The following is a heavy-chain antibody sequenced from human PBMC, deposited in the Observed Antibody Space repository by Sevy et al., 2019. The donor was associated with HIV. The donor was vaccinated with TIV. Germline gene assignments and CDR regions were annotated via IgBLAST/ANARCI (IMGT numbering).Heavy chain of an antibody. V-gene: IGHV5-51*01. D-gene: IGHD3-22*01. Sequence: GESLKISCEGSGYSFTSHWIGWVRHMSGKGLEWMGIIYPDDSETRYSPSFQGQVTFSADKSISTAYLQWSSLKASDTAMYYCATSRSGYFDGSGYYIYWGQGTMVTVSS. CDR1: GYSFTSHW. CDR2: IYPDDSET. J-gene: IGHJ4*02. CDR3: ATSRSGYFDGSGYYIY.